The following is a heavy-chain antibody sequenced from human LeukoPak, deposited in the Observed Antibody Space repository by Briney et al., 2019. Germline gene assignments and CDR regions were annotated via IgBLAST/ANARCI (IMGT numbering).Heavy chain of an antibody. J-gene: IGHJ3*02. CDR1: GYTFSSEA. Sequence: GGSQRLPCAASGYTFSSEAMTWVRQAPGKGLEWVSSISGSTESTYYADSVKGRFTISRDNSKNTLYLQMNSLRAEDTAVYYCARDRWGDIYAFHIWGQKTMVPVSS. D-gene: IGHD3-10*01. CDR3: ARDRWGDIYAFHI. CDR2: ISGSTEST. V-gene: IGHV3-23*01.